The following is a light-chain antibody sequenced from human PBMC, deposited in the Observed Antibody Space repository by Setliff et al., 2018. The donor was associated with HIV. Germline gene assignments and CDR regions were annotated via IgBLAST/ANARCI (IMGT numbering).Light chain of an antibody. Sequence: QSVLTQPASVSGSPGQSITISCTGTSSDVGGYSYVSWYQQHPGKAPKLIIYEVTNRPSGVSNRFSGSKSGNTASLTISGLQAEDEADYYCSSYAITKTLPFGTGTKVTV. V-gene: IGLV2-14*01. J-gene: IGLJ1*01. CDR1: SSDVGGYSY. CDR3: SSYAITKTLP. CDR2: EVT.